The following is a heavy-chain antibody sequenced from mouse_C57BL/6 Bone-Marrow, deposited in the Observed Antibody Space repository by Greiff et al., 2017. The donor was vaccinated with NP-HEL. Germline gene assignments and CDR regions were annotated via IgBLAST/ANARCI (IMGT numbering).Heavy chain of an antibody. D-gene: IGHD2-5*01. CDR1: GFTFSSYG. Sequence: EVQGVESGGDLVKPGGSLKLSCAASGFTFSSYGMSWVRQTPDKRLEWVATISSGGSYTYYPDSVKGRFTISRDNAKNTLYRKMSSLNSEDTAMYYWARAYYSTLDYWGQGTTLTVSS. CDR2: ISSGGSYT. V-gene: IGHV5-6*01. J-gene: IGHJ2*01. CDR3: ARAYYSTLDY.